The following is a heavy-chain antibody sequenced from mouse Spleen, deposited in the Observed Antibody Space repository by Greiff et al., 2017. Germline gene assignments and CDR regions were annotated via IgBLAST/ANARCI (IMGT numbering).Heavy chain of an antibody. CDR3: ARSDYRYDEGAMDY. Sequence: QVQLQQSGAELVKPGASVKMSCKASGYTFTSYWITWVKQRPGQGLEWIGDIYPGSGSTNYNEKFKSKATLTVDTSSSTAYMQLSSLTSEDSAVYYCARSDYRYDEGAMDYWGQGTSVTVSS. CDR1: GYTFTSYW. D-gene: IGHD2-14*01. CDR2: IYPGSGST. V-gene: IGHV1-55*01. J-gene: IGHJ4*01.